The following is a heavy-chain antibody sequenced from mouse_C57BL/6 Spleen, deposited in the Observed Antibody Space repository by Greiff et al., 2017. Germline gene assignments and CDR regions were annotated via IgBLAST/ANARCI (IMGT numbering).Heavy chain of an antibody. J-gene: IGHJ2*01. CDR1: GYTFTSYW. CDR3: ASGTAQGLDY. D-gene: IGHD3-2*02. CDR2: IDPSDSET. V-gene: IGHV1-52*01. Sequence: QVQLQQPGAELVRPGSSVKLSCKASGYTFTSYWMHWVKQRPIQGLEWIGNIDPSDSETHYNQKFKDKATLTVDKSSSTAYMQLRSLTSEDSAVYYCASGTAQGLDYWGQGTTLTVSS.